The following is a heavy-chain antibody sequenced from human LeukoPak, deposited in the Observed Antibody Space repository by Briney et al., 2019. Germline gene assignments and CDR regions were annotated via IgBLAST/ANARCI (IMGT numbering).Heavy chain of an antibody. D-gene: IGHD2-15*01. CDR3: AKGFSVRGRFDP. CDR2: ISVSGIT. Sequence: GGSLRLSCVASGLTFSSNSMSWVRQPPGMGLEWVSGISVSGITVYADSVKGRLTISRDNSKNTLYLQMNNLRAEDTALYYCAKGFSVRGRFDPWGQGTQVTVSS. CDR1: GLTFSSNS. J-gene: IGHJ5*02. V-gene: IGHV3-23*01.